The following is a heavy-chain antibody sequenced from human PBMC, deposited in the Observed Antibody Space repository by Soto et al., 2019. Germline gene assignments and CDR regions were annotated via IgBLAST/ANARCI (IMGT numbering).Heavy chain of an antibody. CDR3: AKDPKSDIATGYNWFDP. V-gene: IGHV3-23*01. CDR1: GFTFRSYA. J-gene: IGHJ5*02. Sequence: PGGSLRLSCAASGFTFRSYAMSWVRQAPGKGLEWVSTISGSGGSTYYADSVKGRFTISRDNSKNTLYLQTNSLRAEDTAVYYCAKDPKSDIATGYNWFDPWGQGTLVTVSS. CDR2: ISGSGGST. D-gene: IGHD6-13*01.